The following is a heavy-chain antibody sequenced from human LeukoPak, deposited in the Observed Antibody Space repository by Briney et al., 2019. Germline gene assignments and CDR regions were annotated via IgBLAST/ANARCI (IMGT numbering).Heavy chain of an antibody. CDR2: IYHSGRT. Sequence: PSETLSLTCTVSGYSISSGYYWGWIRQPPGKGLEWIGSIYHSGRTFYNPSLKSRVTISVDTSKNQFSLKLTSVTAADTAVYYCARSGLGYCSGGSCYWFDYWGQGTLVTVSS. V-gene: IGHV4-38-2*02. CDR1: GYSISSGYY. CDR3: ARSGLGYCSGGSCYWFDY. D-gene: IGHD2-15*01. J-gene: IGHJ4*02.